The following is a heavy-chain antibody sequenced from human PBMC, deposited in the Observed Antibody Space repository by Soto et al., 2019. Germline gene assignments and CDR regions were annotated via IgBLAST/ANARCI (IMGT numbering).Heavy chain of an antibody. V-gene: IGHV3-30*18. CDR1: GFIFYGYG. CDR2: ISYDGSNK. J-gene: IGHJ4*02. Sequence: QVQLVESGGGVVQPGRSLRLSCAASGFIFYGYGMNWVRQAPGKGLEWVAVISYDGSNKYYADSVKGRFTISRDNSKNTLYLQMNSLRTEDTAVYYCAKGPRYEPFYFDYWGQGALVTVSS. D-gene: IGHD5-12*01. CDR3: AKGPRYEPFYFDY.